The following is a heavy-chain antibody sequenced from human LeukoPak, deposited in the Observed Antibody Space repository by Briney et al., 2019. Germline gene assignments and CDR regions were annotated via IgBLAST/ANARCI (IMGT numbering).Heavy chain of an antibody. J-gene: IGHJ4*02. CDR2: INPSGGST. V-gene: IGHV1-46*01. Sequence: ASVKVSCKASGYTFTSYYMHWVRQAPGQGLEWMGIINPSGGSTSYAQKFQGRVTMTRDTSTSTVYMELSSLRSEDTAVYYCARASCPIRAPCRFDYWGQGTLVTVSS. CDR1: GYTFTSYY. CDR3: ARASCPIRAPCRFDY.